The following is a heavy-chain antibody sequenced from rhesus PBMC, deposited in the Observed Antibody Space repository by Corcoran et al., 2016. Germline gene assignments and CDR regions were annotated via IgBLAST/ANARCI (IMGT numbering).Heavy chain of an antibody. CDR3: AIRQDSWDACY. J-gene: IGHJ4*01. CDR1: GGSISSSNW. Sequence: QVQLQESGPAVVNPSESLAVTCAVYGGSISSSNWWSWIRKQPGEGLEWIGGIYGSVWTTSDNSSRKVRVTMSVVTSNNKSFMKLSAVTAADAAVDYWAIRQDSWDACYWGQGVLVTVSA. D-gene: IGHD1-14*01. CDR2: IYGSVWTT. V-gene: IGHV4-93*02.